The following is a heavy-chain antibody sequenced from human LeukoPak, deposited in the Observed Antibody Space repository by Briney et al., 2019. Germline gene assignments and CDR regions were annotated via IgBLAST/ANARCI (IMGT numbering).Heavy chain of an antibody. CDR3: ATVRWELKYYFDY. CDR1: GYTLTELS. Sequence: ASVKDSCKVSGYTLTELSMHRVRQAPEKGLGWMGGFDPEDGETIYAQKFQGRVTMTEDTSTDTAYMELNSLRSEDTAVYYCATVRWELKYYFDYWGQGTLVTVSS. CDR2: FDPEDGET. J-gene: IGHJ4*02. V-gene: IGHV1-24*01. D-gene: IGHD1-26*01.